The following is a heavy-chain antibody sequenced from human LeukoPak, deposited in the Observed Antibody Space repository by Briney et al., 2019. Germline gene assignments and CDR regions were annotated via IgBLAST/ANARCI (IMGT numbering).Heavy chain of an antibody. Sequence: GGSLRLSCAASGFTFDDYTMHWVRQAPGKGLEWVSLISWDGGSTYYADSVKGRFTISRDNSKNSLYLQMNSLRTEDTALYYCAKDILRYDFWSGYYFDYWGQGTLVTVSS. J-gene: IGHJ4*02. CDR3: AKDILRYDFWSGYYFDY. CDR2: ISWDGGST. V-gene: IGHV3-43*01. D-gene: IGHD3-3*01. CDR1: GFTFDDYT.